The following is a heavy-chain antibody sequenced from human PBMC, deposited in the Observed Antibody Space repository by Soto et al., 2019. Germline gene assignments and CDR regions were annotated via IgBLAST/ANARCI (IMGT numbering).Heavy chain of an antibody. J-gene: IGHJ5*02. CDR1: GYTFTGYY. Sequence: ASVKVSCKASGYTFTGYYMHWVRQAPGQGLEWMGWINPNSGGTNYAQKFQGWVTMTRDTSISTAYMELSRLRSDDTAVYYCARSCPITMVRMNWFDPWGQGTLVTVSA. D-gene: IGHD3-10*01. CDR3: ARSCPITMVRMNWFDP. V-gene: IGHV1-2*04. CDR2: INPNSGGT.